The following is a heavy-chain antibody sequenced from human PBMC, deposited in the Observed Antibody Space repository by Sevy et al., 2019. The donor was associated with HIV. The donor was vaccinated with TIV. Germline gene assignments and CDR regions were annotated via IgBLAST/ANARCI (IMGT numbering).Heavy chain of an antibody. D-gene: IGHD3-10*01. V-gene: IGHV4-39*01. CDR3: ARQGGLVDRAFDY. Sequence: SETLSLTCTVSGGSISNSAYYWGWIRQPPGKGLEWIGNIYYIGNTYYKPSLKSRVTISVDTSKNHFSLKLTSVTAADTAVYYCARQGGLVDRAFDYWGQGTLVTVSS. CDR1: GGSISNSAYY. CDR2: IYYIGNT. J-gene: IGHJ4*02.